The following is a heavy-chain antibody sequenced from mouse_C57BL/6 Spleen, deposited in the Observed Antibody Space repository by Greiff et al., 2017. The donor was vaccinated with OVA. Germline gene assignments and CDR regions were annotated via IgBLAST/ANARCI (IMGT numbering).Heavy chain of an antibody. J-gene: IGHJ1*03. CDR3: ARIYYYGSSWYFDV. D-gene: IGHD1-1*01. Sequence: EVKLQESGPELVKPGASVKIPCKASGYTFTDYNMDWVKQSHGKSLEWIGDINPNNGGTIYNQKFKGKATLTVDKSSSTAYMELRSLTSEDTAVYYCARIYYYGSSWYFDVWGTGTTVTVSS. V-gene: IGHV1-18*01. CDR2: INPNNGGT. CDR1: GYTFTDYN.